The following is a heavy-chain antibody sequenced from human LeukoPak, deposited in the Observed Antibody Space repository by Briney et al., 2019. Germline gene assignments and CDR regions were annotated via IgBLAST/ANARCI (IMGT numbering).Heavy chain of an antibody. D-gene: IGHD3-22*01. J-gene: IGHJ4*02. CDR2: ISSSTSYI. CDR1: GFTLSSYS. CDR3: ARDYYDSRRKFDY. V-gene: IGHV3-21*01. Sequence: GRSLRLSCAASGFTLSSYSMNWVRQAPGKGLEWVSSISSSTSYIFYADSVKGRFTISRDNAKNSLYLQMNSLRAEDTAVYCCARDYYDSRRKFDYWGQGTLVTVSS.